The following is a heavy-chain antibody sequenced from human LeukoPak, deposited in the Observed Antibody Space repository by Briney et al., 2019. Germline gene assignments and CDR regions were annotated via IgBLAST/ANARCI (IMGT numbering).Heavy chain of an antibody. V-gene: IGHV3-30*02. CDR1: GFTFSNYD. CDR2: MRNDGSQI. J-gene: IGHJ3*02. CDR3: ARTNWGTVGAFDI. D-gene: IGHD7-27*01. Sequence: GGSLRLSCVASGFTFSNYDMHWVRQAPGKGLEWVASMRNDGSQIYHADSVKGRFTISRDNSKNTLYLQMNSLRAEDTAVYYCARTNWGTVGAFDIWGQGTMVTVSS.